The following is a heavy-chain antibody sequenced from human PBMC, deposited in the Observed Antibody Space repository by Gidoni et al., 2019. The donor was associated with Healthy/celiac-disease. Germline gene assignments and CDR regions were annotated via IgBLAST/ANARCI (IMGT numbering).Heavy chain of an antibody. CDR2: IYSGCST. D-gene: IGHD5-18*01. CDR1: GFTVSSTY. J-gene: IGHJ4*02. Sequence: EVQLVESGGGMIQTGGSLRLSCAASGFTVSSTYMSWVRQSPWKGLECVSVIYSGCSTYYADSVNGRFTISRDISKNTLYLQMNSLRAEDTAVYYCARDLGYSYGYADYWGQGTLVTVSS. V-gene: IGHV3-53*01. CDR3: ARDLGYSYGYADY.